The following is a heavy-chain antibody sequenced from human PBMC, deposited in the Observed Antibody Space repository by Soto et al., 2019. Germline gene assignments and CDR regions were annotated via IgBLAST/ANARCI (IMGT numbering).Heavy chain of an antibody. CDR3: VRDFFPSGSSYIDTFDI. V-gene: IGHV1-2*04. J-gene: IGHJ3*02. Sequence: GASVKVSCKASGYTFTGYYMHWLRQAPGQGLEWMGWINPNSGGTNYAQKFQGWVTMTTDTSTNTAYMELRSLRADDTAVYYCVRDFFPSGSSYIDTFDIWGQGTTVTVSS. CDR2: INPNSGGT. CDR1: GYTFTGYY. D-gene: IGHD3-10*01.